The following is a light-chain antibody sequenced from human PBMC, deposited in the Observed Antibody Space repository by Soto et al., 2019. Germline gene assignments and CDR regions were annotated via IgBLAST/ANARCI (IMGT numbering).Light chain of an antibody. Sequence: VLAQPASVSGSPGQSITISCTGTSSDVGSYNYVSWYQQHPGKAPKLMIYEVSDRPSGISSRFSGSKSGNTASLTISGLQTEDEADYYCSSYTSSSTLFGTGTKVTVL. J-gene: IGLJ1*01. V-gene: IGLV2-14*01. CDR2: EVS. CDR3: SSYTSSSTL. CDR1: SSDVGSYNY.